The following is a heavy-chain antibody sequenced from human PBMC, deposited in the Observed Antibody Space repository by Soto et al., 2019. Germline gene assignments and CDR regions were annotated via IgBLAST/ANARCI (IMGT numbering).Heavy chain of an antibody. CDR3: ARDTSNSFDY. CDR1: GFTFNTYF. V-gene: IGHV1-18*01. D-gene: IGHD2-2*01. Sequence: HVQLLQSGGELKKPGASVKVSCNTSGFTFNTYFISWVRQAPGQGLEWMGWISPYNGNTKYGEKFQGRVTMTTDTITRTAYMELRNLRIDDTAVYYCARDTSNSFDYWGQGTLVTASS. J-gene: IGHJ4*02. CDR2: ISPYNGNT.